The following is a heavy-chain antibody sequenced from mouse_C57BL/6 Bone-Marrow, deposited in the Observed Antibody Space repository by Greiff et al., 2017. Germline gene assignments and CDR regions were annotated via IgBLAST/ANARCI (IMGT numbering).Heavy chain of an antibody. CDR1: GYTFTDYE. D-gene: IGHD1-1*01. CDR3: TRDYYYGSSDVGNWYFDV. Sequence: VQLQQSGAELVRPGASVTLSCKASGYTFTDYEMHWVKQTPVHGLEWIGAIDPETGGTAYNQKFKGKAMLTADKSSSTAYMELRRLTSEDSAVYYCTRDYYYGSSDVGNWYFDVWGTGTTVTVSS. J-gene: IGHJ1*03. V-gene: IGHV1-15*01. CDR2: IDPETGGT.